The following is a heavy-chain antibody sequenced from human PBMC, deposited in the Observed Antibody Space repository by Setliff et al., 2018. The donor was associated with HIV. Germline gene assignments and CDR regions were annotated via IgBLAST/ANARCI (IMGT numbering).Heavy chain of an antibody. V-gene: IGHV3-30-3*01. J-gene: IGHJ6*03. CDR1: GFIFNKFA. Sequence: PGGSLRLSCAASGFIFNKFALHWVRQAPGKGLEWVAIISYDETTKLYADSVKGRFTISRDNSKNTLYLQMNSLRAEDPAVYYCARGDQTGYYTTYYYYMDVWGLGTTVTVSS. D-gene: IGHD3-9*01. CDR2: ISYDETTK. CDR3: ARGDQTGYYTTYYYYMDV.